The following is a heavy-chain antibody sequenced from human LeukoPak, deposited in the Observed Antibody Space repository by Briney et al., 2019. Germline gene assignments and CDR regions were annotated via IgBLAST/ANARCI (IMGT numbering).Heavy chain of an antibody. Sequence: ASVKVSCKASGDSFSNYGFAWVRQAPGQGLEWMGWISADSGDRYYAQNFQHRVTMTTDTPTTTGYMELRSLRSDDTAVYYCASGSYLWGGMDVWGQGTTVTVSS. CDR2: ISADSGDR. CDR1: GDSFSNYG. J-gene: IGHJ6*02. D-gene: IGHD1-26*01. V-gene: IGHV1-18*01. CDR3: ASGSYLWGGMDV.